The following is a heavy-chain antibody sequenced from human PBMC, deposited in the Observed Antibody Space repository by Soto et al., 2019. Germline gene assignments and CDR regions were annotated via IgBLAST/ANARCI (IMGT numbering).Heavy chain of an antibody. J-gene: IGHJ3*02. V-gene: IGHV3-20*01. Sequence: EVQLVESGGGVVRPGGSLRLSCAASGFTFDDYGMSWVHQAPGKGLEWVSGINWNGGSTGYADSVKGRFTISRDNAKISLYLQMNSLRAEDTALYHWVRDIWFGDTNDAFDIWGQGTMVTVAS. CDR2: INWNGGST. CDR3: VRDIWFGDTNDAFDI. CDR1: GFTFDDYG. D-gene: IGHD3-10*01.